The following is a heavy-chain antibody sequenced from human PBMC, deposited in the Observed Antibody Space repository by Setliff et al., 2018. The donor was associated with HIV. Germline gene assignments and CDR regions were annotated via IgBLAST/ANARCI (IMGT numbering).Heavy chain of an antibody. CDR2: INDNGST. V-gene: IGHV4-34*01. J-gene: IGHJ6*02. CDR1: GGSFSGYY. CDR3: ARVRGRYYYHYAMDV. D-gene: IGHD3-10*01. Sequence: SETLSLTCAVYGGSFSGYYWSWVRQPPGKGLEWIGEINDNGSTNYNPSLKSRVTISVDTSKNQFSLKLSSVTAADTAVYYCARVRGRYYYHYAMDVWGQGTTVTVSS.